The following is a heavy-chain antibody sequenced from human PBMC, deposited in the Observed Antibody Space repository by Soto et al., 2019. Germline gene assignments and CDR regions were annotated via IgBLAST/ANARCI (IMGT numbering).Heavy chain of an antibody. V-gene: IGHV1-18*01. CDR2: ISAYNGNT. CDR1: GYTFTSYG. Sequence: QVQLVQSGAEVKKPGASVKVSCKASGYTFTSYGISWVRQAPGQGLEWMGWISAYNGNTNYAQRLQGRVTMTTDTSTSTAYMELRSLRSDDTAVYYCARGFWLLLREGEDYFDYWGQGTLVTVSS. D-gene: IGHD3-22*01. CDR3: ARGFWLLLREGEDYFDY. J-gene: IGHJ4*02.